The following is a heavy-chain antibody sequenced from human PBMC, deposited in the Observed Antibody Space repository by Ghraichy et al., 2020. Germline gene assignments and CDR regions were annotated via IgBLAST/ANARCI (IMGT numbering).Heavy chain of an antibody. CDR2: ISSSSNTI. D-gene: IGHD1-26*01. V-gene: IGHV3-48*02. J-gene: IGHJ3*02. CDR1: GFTFSSYS. Sequence: GSLRLSSAASGFTFSSYSMNWVRQAPGKGLEGVSYISSSSNTIYYADSVKGRFTISRDNAKNSLYLQMNSLRDEDTAVYYCTRDRLEEWQLLRYAFDNWGQGTMVTVSS. CDR3: TRDRLEEWQLLRYAFDN.